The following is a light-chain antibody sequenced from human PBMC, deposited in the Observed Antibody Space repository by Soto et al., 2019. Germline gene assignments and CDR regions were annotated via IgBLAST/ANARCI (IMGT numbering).Light chain of an antibody. CDR3: NSYVDTNKLV. CDR2: EVS. V-gene: IGLV2-8*01. Sequence: QSALAHPPSASGSPGQSFTISCTGTSSDVGGYNPVSWYQQHPGRAPKLIIYEVSKRPSGVPDRFSGSKSGNTASLTVSRLQAEDEADYYCNSYVDTNKLVFGTGTKVTVL. J-gene: IGLJ1*01. CDR1: SSDVGGYNP.